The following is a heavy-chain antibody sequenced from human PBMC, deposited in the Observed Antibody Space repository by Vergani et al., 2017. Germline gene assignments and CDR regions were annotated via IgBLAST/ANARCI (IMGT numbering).Heavy chain of an antibody. Sequence: EVQLVESRGVLVQPGGSLRLSCAASGFTVSSNEMSWVRQAPGKGLEWVSSISGGSTYYADSRKGRFTISRDNSKNTLHLQMNSLRAEDTAVYYCKKDLFVPNNCSGGSCYGGSMDVWGQGP. CDR2: ISGGST. CDR3: KKDLFVPNNCSGGSCYGGSMDV. CDR1: GFTVSSNE. D-gene: IGHD2-15*01. V-gene: IGHV3-38-3*01. J-gene: IGHJ6*02.